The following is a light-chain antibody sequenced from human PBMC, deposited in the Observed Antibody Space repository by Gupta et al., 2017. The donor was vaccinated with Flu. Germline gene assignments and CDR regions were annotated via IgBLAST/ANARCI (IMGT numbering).Light chain of an antibody. Sequence: TATSTCSGNSNKVGNQGEAWLQQHQSHAPKLLSWRDNSRNTGISERFCASRSGNTASLTITGHQPEEEADYYCSAWDSSSSAWVFGGGTRLTVL. CDR1: SNKVGNQG. J-gene: IGLJ3*02. CDR3: SAWDSSSSAWV. V-gene: IGLV10-54*04. CDR2: RDN.